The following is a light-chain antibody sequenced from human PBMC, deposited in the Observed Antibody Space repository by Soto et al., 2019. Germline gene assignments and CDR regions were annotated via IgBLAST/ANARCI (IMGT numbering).Light chain of an antibody. CDR3: CSYSSSSTFYV. Sequence: QSVLTQPASVSGSPGQSITISCTGTSGDIGGFYYVSWYQHHPGKDPKLMIYQVSNRPSGASNRFSGSKSGNTASLTISGLQAEDEADYFCCSYSSSSTFYVFGAGTKVTVL. V-gene: IGLV2-14*01. CDR2: QVS. J-gene: IGLJ1*01. CDR1: SGDIGGFYY.